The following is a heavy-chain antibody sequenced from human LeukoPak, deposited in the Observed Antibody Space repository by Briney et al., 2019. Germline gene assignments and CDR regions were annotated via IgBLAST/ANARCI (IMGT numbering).Heavy chain of an antibody. CDR3: ARGSSAWTDDVFDI. J-gene: IGHJ3*02. CDR1: GFRFSDYS. CDR2: ISYDGSNK. V-gene: IGHV3-30*03. D-gene: IGHD1-1*01. Sequence: GRSLRLSCAASGFRFSDYSMHWVRQAPGKGLEWVTTISYDGSNKNYADSVKGRFTFSRDNSKNTLYLQMNSLRSEDTAVYYCARGSSAWTDDVFDIWGQGTMVIVSS.